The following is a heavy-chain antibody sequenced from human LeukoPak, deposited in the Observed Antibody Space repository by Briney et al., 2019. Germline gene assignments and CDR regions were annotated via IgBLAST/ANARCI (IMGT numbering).Heavy chain of an antibody. J-gene: IGHJ4*02. D-gene: IGHD6-19*01. Sequence: SETLSLTCTVSGGSISSYYWSWIRQPPGKGLEWIGYVYYSGSTNYNPSLKSRVIISVDTSQNHFSLKLTSVSAADTAVYYCASALSGGAVAAYLFYWGEGALVTVSS. CDR1: GGSISSYY. CDR3: ASALSGGAVAAYLFY. V-gene: IGHV4-59*01. CDR2: VYYSGST.